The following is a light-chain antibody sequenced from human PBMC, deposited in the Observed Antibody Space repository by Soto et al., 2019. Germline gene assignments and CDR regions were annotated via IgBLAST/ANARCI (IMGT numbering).Light chain of an antibody. CDR1: NSNIGTTYD. V-gene: IGLV1-40*01. Sequence: QSALTQPPSVSGAPGQRVTISCTGGNSNIGTTYDVHWYQQIPGAAPKLLIYGDNNRPSGVPDRFSGSKSGTSASLAITGLQAEDEADYYCHCYDSSLSGSVFGGGTKLTVL. CDR2: GDN. J-gene: IGLJ3*02. CDR3: HCYDSSLSGSV.